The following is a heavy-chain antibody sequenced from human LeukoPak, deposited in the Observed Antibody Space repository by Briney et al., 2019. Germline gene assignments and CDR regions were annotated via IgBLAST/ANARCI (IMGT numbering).Heavy chain of an antibody. CDR1: GGSFSGYY. D-gene: IGHD1-14*01. V-gene: IGHV4-34*01. CDR2: INHSGST. J-gene: IGHJ4*02. Sequence: SETLSLTCTVFGGSFSGYYWSWVRQPPGKGLEWIGQINHSGSTTYNPSLRSRVTISRDTSKYQFSLKLSSVTAADTAVYYCARGGISSTNDYWGQGTLVSVSS. CDR3: ARGGISSTNDY.